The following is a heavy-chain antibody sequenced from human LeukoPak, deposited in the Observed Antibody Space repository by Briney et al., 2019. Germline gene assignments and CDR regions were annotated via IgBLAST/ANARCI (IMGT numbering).Heavy chain of an antibody. CDR1: GGSFSGYY. Sequence: KPSETLSLTCAVYGGSFSGYYWSWIRQPPGKGLEWIGEINHSGSTNYNPSLKSRVTISVDTSKSQFSLKLSSVTAADTAVYYCARGNMIVVVISAFDIWGQGTMVTVSS. CDR3: ARGNMIVVVISAFDI. CDR2: INHSGST. V-gene: IGHV4-34*01. J-gene: IGHJ3*02. D-gene: IGHD3-22*01.